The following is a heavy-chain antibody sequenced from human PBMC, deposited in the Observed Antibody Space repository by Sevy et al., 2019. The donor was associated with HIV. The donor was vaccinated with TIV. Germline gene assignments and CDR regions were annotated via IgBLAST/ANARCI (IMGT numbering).Heavy chain of an antibody. CDR1: GGSISSGDYY. CDR2: IYYSGST. CDR3: ARGYDILTGYYAYYYYGMDV. J-gene: IGHJ6*02. V-gene: IGHV4-30-4*01. Sequence: SETLSLTCTVSGGSISSGDYYWSWIRQPPGKGLEWIGYIYYSGSTYYHPSLKSRVTISVDTSKNQFSLKLSSVTAADTVVYYCARGYDILTGYYAYYYYGMDVWGQGTTVTVSS. D-gene: IGHD3-9*01.